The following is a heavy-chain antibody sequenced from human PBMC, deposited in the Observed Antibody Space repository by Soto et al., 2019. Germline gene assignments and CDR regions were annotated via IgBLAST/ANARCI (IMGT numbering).Heavy chain of an antibody. J-gene: IGHJ6*02. D-gene: IGHD2-2*01. V-gene: IGHV4-4*02. CDR3: ARDPNIVLVPAALRSYYYYYGMDV. Sequence: SETLSLTCAVSGGSISSSNWWSWVRQPPGKGLEWIGEIYHSGSTNYNPSLKSRVTISVDKSKNQFSLKLSSVTAADTAVYYCARDPNIVLVPAALRSYYYYYGMDVWGQGTTVTVSS. CDR1: GGSISSSNW. CDR2: IYHSGST.